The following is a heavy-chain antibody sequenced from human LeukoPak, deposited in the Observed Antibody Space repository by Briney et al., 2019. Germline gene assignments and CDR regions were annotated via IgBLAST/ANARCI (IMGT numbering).Heavy chain of an antibody. CDR2: IYPGDSDT. CDR3: ARQNSGYVN. D-gene: IGHD5-12*01. J-gene: IGHJ4*02. CDR1: GYSFTIYW. Sequence: GESRKISCTGSGYSFTIYWIAWVRQMPGQGLEWMGIIYPGDSDTTYTPSFQGQVTISADKSISTAYLQWSSLKASDTAMYYCARQNSGYVNWGQETLVTVSS. V-gene: IGHV5-51*01.